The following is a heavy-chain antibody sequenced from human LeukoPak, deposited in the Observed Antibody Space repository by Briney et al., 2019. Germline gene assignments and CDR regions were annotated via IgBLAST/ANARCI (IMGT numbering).Heavy chain of an antibody. CDR2: ISGSGGST. CDR1: GFTFSSYA. J-gene: IGHJ6*02. Sequence: GGSLRLSCAASGFTFSSYAMSWVRQAPGKGLEWVPAISGSGGSTYYADSVKGRFTISRDNSKNTLYLQMNSLRAEDTAVYYCAKALLRSSYYYYGMDVWGQGTTVTVSS. CDR3: AKALLRSSYYYYGMDV. D-gene: IGHD3-3*01. V-gene: IGHV3-23*01.